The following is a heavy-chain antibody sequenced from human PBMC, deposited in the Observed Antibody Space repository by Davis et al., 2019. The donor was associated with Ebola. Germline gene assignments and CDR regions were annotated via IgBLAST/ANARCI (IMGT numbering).Heavy chain of an antibody. Sequence: GESLKISCAASGFTFSSYSMNWVRQAPGKGLEWVSYISSTSNTIYYADSVKGRFTISRDNSKNTVYLQMNSLRADDTAVYYCARGAGTGGDYWGQGTLVTVSS. CDR3: ARGAGTGGDY. V-gene: IGHV3-48*01. D-gene: IGHD6-13*01. J-gene: IGHJ4*02. CDR1: GFTFSSYS. CDR2: ISSTSNTI.